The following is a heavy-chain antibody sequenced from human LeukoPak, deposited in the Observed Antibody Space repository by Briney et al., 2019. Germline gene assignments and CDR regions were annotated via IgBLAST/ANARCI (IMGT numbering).Heavy chain of an antibody. CDR1: GFTFSSYA. CDR3: ARQDIVVVPAAPYFDY. D-gene: IGHD2-2*01. J-gene: IGHJ4*02. V-gene: IGHV3-23*01. Sequence: PGGSLRLSCAASGFTFSSYAMSWVRQAPGKRLEWVSAISGSGGSTYYADSVKGRFTISRDNSKNTLYLQMNSLRAEDTAVYYCARQDIVVVPAAPYFDYWGQGTLVTVSS. CDR2: ISGSGGST.